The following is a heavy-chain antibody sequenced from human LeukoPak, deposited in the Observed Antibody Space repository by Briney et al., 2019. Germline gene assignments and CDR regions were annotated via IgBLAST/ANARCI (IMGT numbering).Heavy chain of an antibody. J-gene: IGHJ4*02. D-gene: IGHD6-13*01. CDR2: INPNSGGT. CDR1: GYTFTDYY. CDR3: ARVGAAGTGYSYFDY. Sequence: ASVKVSCKSSGYTFTDYYIHWVRQAPGRGLEWMGRINPNSGGTNYAQKFQDRVTMTRDTSISTAYMELSRLRSDDTAVYYCARVGAAGTGYSYFDYWGQGTLVTVSS. V-gene: IGHV1-2*06.